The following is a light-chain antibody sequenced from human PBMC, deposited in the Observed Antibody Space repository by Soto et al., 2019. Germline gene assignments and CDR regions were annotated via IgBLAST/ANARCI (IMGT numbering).Light chain of an antibody. Sequence: GDRVTITCRASQGIRSYLAWYQQRPGKAPELLIYGASTLRPGGASRFSGSGSGTEFTLTTSSLQPEDFATYFCQQLNTFPPFFTFGPGTKVDIK. J-gene: IGKJ3*01. CDR1: QGIRSY. CDR2: GAS. V-gene: IGKV1-9*01. CDR3: QQLNTFPPFFT.